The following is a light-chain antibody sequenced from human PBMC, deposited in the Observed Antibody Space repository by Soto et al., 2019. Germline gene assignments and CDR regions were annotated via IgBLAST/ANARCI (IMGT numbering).Light chain of an antibody. CDR3: QSYDSSLSGSTV. Sequence: QSVLTQPPSVSGAPGQRVTISCSGSSSNIGAGYDVHWYQQLLGTAPKLLIYNNNARPSGVPDRFSGSKSGTSASLAIVGLQPEDEADYYCQSYDSSLSGSTVFGGGTKVTVL. CDR2: NNN. J-gene: IGLJ2*01. V-gene: IGLV1-40*01. CDR1: SSNIGAGYD.